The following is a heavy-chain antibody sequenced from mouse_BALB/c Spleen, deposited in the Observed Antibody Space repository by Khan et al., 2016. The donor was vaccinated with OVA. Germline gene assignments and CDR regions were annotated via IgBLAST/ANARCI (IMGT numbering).Heavy chain of an antibody. J-gene: IGHJ4*01. CDR2: IDPANGNT. Sequence: VQLQQSGAELVKPGASVKLSCTATGFNIKDTYMHWVKQRPEQGLEWIGRIDPANGNTKYDPKFQGKATITADTSSNTAYLQLSSLTSEDTAVYYGARCWRYAMDYWGQGTSVTVSS. V-gene: IGHV14-3*02. CDR3: ARCWRYAMDY. CDR1: GFNIKDTY.